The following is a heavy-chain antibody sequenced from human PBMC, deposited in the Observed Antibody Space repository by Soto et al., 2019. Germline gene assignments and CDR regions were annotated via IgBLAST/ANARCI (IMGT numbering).Heavy chain of an antibody. Sequence: QVQLQESGPGLVKPSETLSLTCTVSGGSVSSGSYYWSWIRQPPGKGLEWIGYIYYSGSTNYNPSLKSRVTISVDTSKNQFSLKLSSVTAADTAVYYCARDEAAAGTYAFDIWGQGTMVTVSS. D-gene: IGHD6-13*01. CDR3: ARDEAAAGTYAFDI. J-gene: IGHJ3*02. V-gene: IGHV4-61*01. CDR1: GGSVSSGSYY. CDR2: IYYSGST.